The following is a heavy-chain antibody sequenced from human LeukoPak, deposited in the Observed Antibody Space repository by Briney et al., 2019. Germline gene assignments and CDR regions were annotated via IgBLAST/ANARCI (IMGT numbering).Heavy chain of an antibody. D-gene: IGHD3-22*01. CDR3: ARANYYDNSGYSRGAFDI. CDR2: IYHSGRT. CDR1: GYSITSGFY. J-gene: IGHJ3*02. V-gene: IGHV4-38-2*02. Sequence: SETLSLTCTVSGYSITSGFYWGWIRQPPGKGLEWIGSIYHSGRTYYNPSLKSRVTISVDTSKNHFSLKLTSVTAADTALYYCARANYYDNSGYSRGAFDIWGPGTMVTVSS.